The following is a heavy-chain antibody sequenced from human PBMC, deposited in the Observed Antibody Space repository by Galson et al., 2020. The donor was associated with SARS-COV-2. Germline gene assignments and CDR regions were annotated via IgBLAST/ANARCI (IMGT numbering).Heavy chain of an antibody. CDR2: ISWDGGST. CDR3: AKDSYCTGGVCYAFDI. CDR1: GFTFDDYT. Sequence: GGSLRLSCAASGFTFDDYTMHWVRQAPGKGLEWVSLISWDGGSTYYADSVKGRFTISRDNSKNSLYLQMNSLRTEDTALYYCAKDSYCTGGVCYAFDIWGQGTMVTVSS. J-gene: IGHJ3*02. D-gene: IGHD2-8*02. V-gene: IGHV3-43*01.